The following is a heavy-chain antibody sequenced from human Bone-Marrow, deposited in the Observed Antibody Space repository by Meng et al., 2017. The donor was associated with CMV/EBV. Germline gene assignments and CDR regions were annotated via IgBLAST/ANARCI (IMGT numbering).Heavy chain of an antibody. CDR1: GFTFSNSD. D-gene: IGHD2-2*01. CDR2: ISPTSSYI. V-gene: IGHV3-21*01. CDR3: ARYLRASSTSCIDH. J-gene: IGHJ4*02. Sequence: GESLKISCAASGFTFSNSDMNWVRQAPGKGLEWVSSISPTSSYIFYADSVKGRFTISRDNAQNSLYLQMNSLRAEDTAVYYCARYLRASSTSCIDHWGQGTLVTVSS.